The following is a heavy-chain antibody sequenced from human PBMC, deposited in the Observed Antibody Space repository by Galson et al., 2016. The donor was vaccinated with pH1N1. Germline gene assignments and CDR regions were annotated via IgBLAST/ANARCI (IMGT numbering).Heavy chain of an antibody. Sequence: LVKPTQTLTLTCTVSGFSLDTSGVGVGWIRQPPGKPLEWLGDICWNDEKRYSPSLRNSLTNTKDASKNPVVLKMTNVDPVDTATYFCAHRRSPYDEFCGGPYVYASWGQGTLVIVSS. CDR2: ICWNDEK. CDR3: AHRRSPYDEFCGGPYVYAS. J-gene: IGHJ5*02. CDR1: GFSLDTSGVG. V-gene: IGHV2-5*01. D-gene: IGHD3-3*01.